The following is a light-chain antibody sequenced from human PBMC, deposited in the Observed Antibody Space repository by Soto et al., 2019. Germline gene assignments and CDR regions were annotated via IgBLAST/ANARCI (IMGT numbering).Light chain of an antibody. CDR3: LLHYGSNQRV. CDR2: GGV. J-gene: IGLJ3*02. V-gene: IGLV7-43*01. CDR1: TGAVTGGYY. Sequence: QAVVTQEPSLSVSPGGTVTLTCASSTGAVTGGYYPNWFQQKPGQPPRALIYGGVNKHSWTPARISGSLLGGKAALTLSGVRPEDEADYYCLLHYGSNQRVFGGGTKLTVL.